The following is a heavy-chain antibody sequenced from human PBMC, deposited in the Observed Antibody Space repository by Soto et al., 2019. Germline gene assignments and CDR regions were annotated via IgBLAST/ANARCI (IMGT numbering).Heavy chain of an antibody. V-gene: IGHV4-34*01. CDR2: INHSGST. J-gene: IGHJ4*02. D-gene: IGHD3-10*01. CDR1: GGSFSGYY. Sequence: SETLSLTCAVYGGSFSGYYWSWIRQPPGKGLEWIGEINHSGSTNYNPSLKSRVTISVDTSKNQFSLKLSSVTAADTVVYYCATAKGYYYGSGSYYFDYWGQGTLVTVSS. CDR3: ATAKGYYYGSGSYYFDY.